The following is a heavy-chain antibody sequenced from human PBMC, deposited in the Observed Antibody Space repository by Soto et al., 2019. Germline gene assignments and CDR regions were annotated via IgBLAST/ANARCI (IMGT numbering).Heavy chain of an antibody. J-gene: IGHJ3*02. CDR3: AKPLGFKDTFDI. Sequence: EVRLLESGGGLVQPGGSLRLSCAASGFTFNTYAMSWVRQAPGKGLEWVSAISGSGGSTYYADSVKGRFTISRDNSKNTLYLQVNSLRAEDTAVYYCAKPLGFKDTFDIWGQGTMVTVSS. V-gene: IGHV3-23*01. D-gene: IGHD3-10*01. CDR2: ISGSGGST. CDR1: GFTFNTYA.